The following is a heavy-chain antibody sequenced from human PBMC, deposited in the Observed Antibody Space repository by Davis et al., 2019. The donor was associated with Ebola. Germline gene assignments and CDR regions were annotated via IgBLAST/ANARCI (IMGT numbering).Heavy chain of an antibody. CDR1: GFTFSSYW. CDR2: IKSDGSST. Sequence: PGGSLRLSCAASGFTFSSYWMHWVRQAPGRGLVWVSRIKSDGSSTNYADSVKGRFTISRDNAKNTLYLQMDSLRAEDTAVYYCAPTTGWNYFDSWGQGTLVTVSS. V-gene: IGHV3-74*01. D-gene: IGHD4-17*01. J-gene: IGHJ4*02. CDR3: APTTGWNYFDS.